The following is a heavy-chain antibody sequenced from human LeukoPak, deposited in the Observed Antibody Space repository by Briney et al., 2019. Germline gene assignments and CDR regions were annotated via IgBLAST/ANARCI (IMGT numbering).Heavy chain of an antibody. V-gene: IGHV2-5*02. CDR3: AHRQNVGAYGAMATGFDY. CDR1: GFSLSTSGVG. J-gene: IGHJ4*02. Sequence: SGPTLVNPTQTLTLTCTFSGFSLSTSGVGVGWIRQPPGKALEWLALIYWDDDKRYSPSLKSRLTITKDTSKNQVVLTMTNMDPVDTATYYCAHRQNVGAYGAMATGFDYWGQGTLVTVSS. D-gene: IGHD5-18*01. CDR2: IYWDDDK.